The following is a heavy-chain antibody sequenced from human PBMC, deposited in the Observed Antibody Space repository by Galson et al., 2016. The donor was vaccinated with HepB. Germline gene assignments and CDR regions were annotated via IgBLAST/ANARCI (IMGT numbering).Heavy chain of an antibody. CDR3: ARRDTAMVHDY. Sequence: SVKVSCKASGYTFSSYGINWPRQAPGQGLEWMGWISPYNGHTHYAQKLQGRVTVTTDTSTSTAYMELRSLRSEDTAVYYSARRDTAMVHDYWGQGTLVTVSS. V-gene: IGHV1-18*04. J-gene: IGHJ4*02. D-gene: IGHD5-18*01. CDR2: ISPYNGHT. CDR1: GYTFSSYG.